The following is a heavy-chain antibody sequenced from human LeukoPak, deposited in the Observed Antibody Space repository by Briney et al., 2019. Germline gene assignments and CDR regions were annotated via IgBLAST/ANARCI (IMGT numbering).Heavy chain of an antibody. V-gene: IGHV4-4*09. CDR2: IYTSGST. CDR1: GGSISSYY. CDR3: ATSSSSYETDAFDI. D-gene: IGHD5-18*01. J-gene: IGHJ3*02. Sequence: SETLSLTCTVSGGSISSYYWSWIRQPPGKGLEWIGYIYTSGSTNYNPSLKSRVTISVDTPKNQFSLKLSSVTAADTAVYYCATSSSSYETDAFDIWGQGTMVTVSS.